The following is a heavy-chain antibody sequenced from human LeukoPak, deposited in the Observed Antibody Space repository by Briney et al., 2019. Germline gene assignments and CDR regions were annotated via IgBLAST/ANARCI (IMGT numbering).Heavy chain of an antibody. J-gene: IGHJ2*01. CDR1: GGSISSYY. CDR3: ARGLVYWYFDL. Sequence: SETLSLTCTVSGGSISSYYWSWIRQPPGKGLGWIGYIYYSGSTNYNPSLKSRVTISVDTSKNQFSLKLSSVTAADTAVYYCARGLVYWYFDLWGRGTLVTVSS. CDR2: IYYSGST. D-gene: IGHD3-9*01. V-gene: IGHV4-59*01.